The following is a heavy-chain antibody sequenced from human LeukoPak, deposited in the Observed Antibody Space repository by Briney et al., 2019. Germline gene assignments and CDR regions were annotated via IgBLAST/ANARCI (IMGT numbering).Heavy chain of an antibody. Sequence: ASVKVSCKGSGYTLTELSMHWVRQAPGKGLEWMGGFDPEDGETIYAQKFQGRVTMTEDTSTDTAYMELSSLRSEDTAVYYCALIGRYLSPLANWFDPWGQGTLVTVSS. CDR1: GYTLTELS. CDR2: FDPEDGET. J-gene: IGHJ5*02. V-gene: IGHV1-24*01. CDR3: ALIGRYLSPLANWFDP. D-gene: IGHD1-1*01.